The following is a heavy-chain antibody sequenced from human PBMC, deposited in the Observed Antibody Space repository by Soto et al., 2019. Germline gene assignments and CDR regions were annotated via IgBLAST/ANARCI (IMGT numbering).Heavy chain of an antibody. CDR1: GYTFTSYG. CDR3: ARIVLEWLNPGRAFDI. CDR2: ISAYNGNT. D-gene: IGHD3-3*01. J-gene: IGHJ3*02. Sequence: ASVKVSCKASGYTFTSYGISWVRQAPGQGLEWMGLISAYNGNTNYAQKLQGRVTMTTDTSTSTAYMELRSLRSDDTAVYYCARIVLEWLNPGRAFDIWGQGTMVTVSS. V-gene: IGHV1-18*01.